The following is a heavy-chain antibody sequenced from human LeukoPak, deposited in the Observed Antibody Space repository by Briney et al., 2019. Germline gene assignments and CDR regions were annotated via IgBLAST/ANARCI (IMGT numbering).Heavy chain of an antibody. CDR3: ARDSSPYDSSGYWDAFDI. Sequence: PGGSLRLSCTASGFTFGDYAMSWVRQAPGKGLEWVANIKQDGSEKYYVDSVKGRFTISRDNAKNSLYLQMNSLRAEDTAVYFCARDSSPYDSSGYWDAFDIWGQGTMVTASS. CDR2: IKQDGSEK. D-gene: IGHD3-22*01. J-gene: IGHJ3*02. V-gene: IGHV3-7*01. CDR1: GFTFGDYA.